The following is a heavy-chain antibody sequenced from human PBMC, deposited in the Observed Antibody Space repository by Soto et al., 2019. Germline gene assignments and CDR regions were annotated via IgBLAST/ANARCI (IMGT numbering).Heavy chain of an antibody. J-gene: IGHJ6*02. CDR1: GGSISSSNW. V-gene: IGHV4-4*02. CDR2: IYHSGST. CDR3: ARDPPGTSYYYYYGMDV. D-gene: IGHD1-7*01. Sequence: QVQLQESGPGLVKPSGTLSLTCAVSGGSISSSNWWSWVRQPPGKGLEWIGEIYHSGSTNYNPSLKSRVTISVDKSKNQCALKLSSVTAADTAVYYCARDPPGTSYYYYYGMDVWGQGTTVTVSS.